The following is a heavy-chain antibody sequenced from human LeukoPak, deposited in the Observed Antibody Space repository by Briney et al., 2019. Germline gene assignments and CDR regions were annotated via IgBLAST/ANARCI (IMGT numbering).Heavy chain of an antibody. D-gene: IGHD3-3*01. CDR1: GYTFTSYY. V-gene: IGHV1-46*01. CDR2: INPSGGST. CDR3: ARDGSSLRFLEWLLYDY. J-gene: IGHJ4*02. Sequence: ASVKVSCKASGYTFTSYYMHWVRQAPGQGLEWMGIINPSGGSTSYAQKFQGRVTMTRDTSTSTVYMELSSLRSEDTAVYYCARDGSSLRFLEWLLYDYWGQGTLATVSS.